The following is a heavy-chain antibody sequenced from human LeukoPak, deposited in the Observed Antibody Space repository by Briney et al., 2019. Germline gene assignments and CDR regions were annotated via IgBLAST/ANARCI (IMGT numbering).Heavy chain of an antibody. CDR2: INHSGST. D-gene: IGHD3-10*01. CDR1: GGSFSGYY. V-gene: IGHV4-34*01. CDR3: ARVTRGYFDY. J-gene: IGHJ4*02. Sequence: SETLSLTCAVYGGSFSGYYWSWIRQPPGKGLEWIGEINHSGSTNYNPSLKRRVTISVDKSKKQFSLKLSSVTAADTAVYCCARVTRGYFDYWGQGTLVTVSS.